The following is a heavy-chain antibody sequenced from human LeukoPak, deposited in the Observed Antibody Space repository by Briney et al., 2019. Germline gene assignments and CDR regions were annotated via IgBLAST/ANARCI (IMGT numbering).Heavy chain of an antibody. CDR1: GFTFSTYT. CDR3: ARXXXXXAXXDH. CDR2: ITSSSSYI. V-gene: IGHV3-21*01. Sequence: GGSLRLSCAASGFTFSTYTMNWVRQAPGKGLEWVSSITSSSSYIYYADSVKGRFTISRDNAKNSLYLQMNSLRAEDTAVFYCARXXXXXAXXDHWGXGTLVTV. J-gene: IGHJ4*01.